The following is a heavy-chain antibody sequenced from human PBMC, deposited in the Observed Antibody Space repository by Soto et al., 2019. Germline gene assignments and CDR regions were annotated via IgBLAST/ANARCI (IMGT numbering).Heavy chain of an antibody. CDR3: AGLGATPEY. V-gene: IGHV3-48*02. CDR1: GFSFSRYA. J-gene: IGHJ4*02. CDR2: ISNTGTPT. D-gene: IGHD1-26*01. Sequence: EEYLVESGGGLAQPGGSLRLSCAASGFSFSRYAMNWVRQAPGTGLEWLAHISNTGTPTYYAASVKGRFTISRDNAKNSLYLQMNRLREDDTAMYYCAGLGATPEYWGQVTLVAVSS.